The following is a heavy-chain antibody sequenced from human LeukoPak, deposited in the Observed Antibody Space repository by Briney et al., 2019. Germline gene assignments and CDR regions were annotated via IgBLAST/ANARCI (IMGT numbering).Heavy chain of an antibody. CDR1: GGSFSGYY. V-gene: IGHV4-34*01. CDR3: ARDPYGSGNYPYFDY. J-gene: IGHJ4*02. CDR2: INHSGST. Sequence: SETLSLTCAVYGGSFSGYYWSWIRQPPGKGLEWIGEINHSGSTNYNPSLKSRVTISVDTSKKQFSLKLSSVTAADTAVYYCARDPYGSGNYPYFDYWGQGTLVTVSS. D-gene: IGHD3-10*01.